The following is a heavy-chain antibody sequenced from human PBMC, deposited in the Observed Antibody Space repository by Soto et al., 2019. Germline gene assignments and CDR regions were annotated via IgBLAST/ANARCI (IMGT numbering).Heavy chain of an antibody. CDR1: GFTFSDYY. J-gene: IGHJ6*03. Sequence: GGSLRLSCAASGFTFSDYYMSWIRQAPGKGLEWVSYISSSGSTIYYADSVKGRFTISRDNAKNSLYLQMNSLRAEDTAVYYCARGIVTQDYYYYYMDVWGKGTTVTVSS. CDR2: ISSSGSTI. D-gene: IGHD2-21*02. V-gene: IGHV3-11*01. CDR3: ARGIVTQDYYYYYMDV.